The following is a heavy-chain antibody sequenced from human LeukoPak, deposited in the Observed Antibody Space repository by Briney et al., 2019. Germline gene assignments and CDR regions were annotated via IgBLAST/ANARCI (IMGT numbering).Heavy chain of an antibody. CDR3: ARDRYGGYLWFDP. CDR1: GFTFSSYG. V-gene: IGHV3-23*01. J-gene: IGHJ5*02. D-gene: IGHD5-12*01. Sequence: GGSLRLSCAASGFTFSSYGMSWVRQAPGKGLEWVSAISGSGGSTYYADSVKGRFTISRDNSKNTLYLQMNSLRAEDTAIYYCARDRYGGYLWFDPWGQGTLVTVSS. CDR2: ISGSGGST.